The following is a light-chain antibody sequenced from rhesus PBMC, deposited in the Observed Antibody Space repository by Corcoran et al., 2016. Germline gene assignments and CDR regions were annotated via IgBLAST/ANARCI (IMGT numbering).Light chain of an antibody. J-gene: IGKJ2*01. CDR1: QSVSSY. CDR3: QQYNNWNS. V-gene: IGKV3S9*01. Sequence: EIVMTQSPATLSLSPGERATLSCRASQSVSSYVAWYQQKPEQAPRLLIYGASSRATGNPDRVRGSGSGTDLPLISSSLEPEDVGVYYCQQYNNWNSFGQGTKVEIK. CDR2: GAS.